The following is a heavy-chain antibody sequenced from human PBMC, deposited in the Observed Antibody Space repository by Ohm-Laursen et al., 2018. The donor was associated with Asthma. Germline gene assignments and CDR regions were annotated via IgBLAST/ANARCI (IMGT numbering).Heavy chain of an antibody. CDR2: ISAYNGNT. CDR1: GYTFTSYG. J-gene: IGHJ5*02. CDR3: ARTAVTMISHGWFDP. V-gene: IGHV1-18*04. Sequence: ASVKVSCKASGYTFTSYGISWVRQAPGQGLEWMGWISAYNGNTNYSQKFQGRVTITRDTSASTAYMELSSLRSEDTAVYYCARTAVTMISHGWFDPWGQGTLVTVSS. D-gene: IGHD3-22*01.